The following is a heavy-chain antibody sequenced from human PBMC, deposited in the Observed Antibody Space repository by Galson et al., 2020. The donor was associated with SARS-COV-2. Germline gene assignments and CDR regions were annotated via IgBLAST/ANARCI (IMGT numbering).Heavy chain of an antibody. CDR3: ARGVFYCSSPDCFGDFDS. CDR1: GGSFSGYY. D-gene: IGHD2-2*01. Sequence: SETLSLTCAVYGGSFSGYYWSWIRQSPGKGLEWIGEINHSGSTNYNPSLKIRITISVNTSKNQFSLKLTSVTAADTAIYYCARGVFYCSSPDCFGDFDSWSQGTLVPFSS. J-gene: IGHJ4*02. CDR2: INHSGST. V-gene: IGHV4-34*01.